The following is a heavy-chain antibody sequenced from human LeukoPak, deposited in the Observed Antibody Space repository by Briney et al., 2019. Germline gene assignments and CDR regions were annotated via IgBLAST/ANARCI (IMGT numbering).Heavy chain of an antibody. CDR3: ARYPTAMVSFDY. D-gene: IGHD5-18*01. Sequence: SETLSLTCTVSGXSISSSDYYWGWIRQPPGKGLEWIASIYYSGNTYYNPSLESRVTISVDTSKNQFSLRLSFLTAADTAVYYCARYPTAMVSFDYWGQGTLVTVSS. CDR2: IYYSGNT. CDR1: GXSISSSDYY. J-gene: IGHJ4*02. V-gene: IGHV4-39*01.